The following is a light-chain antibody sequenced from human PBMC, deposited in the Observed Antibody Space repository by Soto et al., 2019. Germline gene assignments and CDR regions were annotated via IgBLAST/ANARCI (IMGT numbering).Light chain of an antibody. Sequence: EIVMTQTPLSVSVIPGQPASISCKSSQSLLHADGKTYLYWFVRKPGQPPQLLFYEVSNRFSGVPDRFSGSGSGTDFTLTISRVEAEDLGLYYCMQSMRVPFTFGQGTKLE. CDR3: MQSMRVPFT. V-gene: IGKV2D-29*01. CDR2: EVS. J-gene: IGKJ2*01. CDR1: QSLLHADGKTY.